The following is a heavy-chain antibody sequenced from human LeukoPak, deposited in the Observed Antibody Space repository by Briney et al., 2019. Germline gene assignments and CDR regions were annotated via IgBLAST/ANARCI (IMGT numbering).Heavy chain of an antibody. D-gene: IGHD3-9*01. CDR2: IYWDDDK. J-gene: IGHJ3*02. Sequence: SGPTLVKPTQTLTLTCTLSGFSLSTSGVAVAWIRQPPGKALEYLGLIYWDDDKRYSPSLKSRLTITKDTSKNQVVLTMTNMDPVDTATYYCAHAVLRYFDWLLSPAFDIWGQGTMVTVSS. CDR1: GFSLSTSGVA. CDR3: AHAVLRYFDWLLSPAFDI. V-gene: IGHV2-5*02.